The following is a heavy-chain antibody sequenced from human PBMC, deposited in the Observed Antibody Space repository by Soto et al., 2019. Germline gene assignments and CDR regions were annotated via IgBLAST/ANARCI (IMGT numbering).Heavy chain of an antibody. V-gene: IGHV4-59*01. CDR1: GGSISSYY. Sequence: QVQLQESGPGLVKPSETLSLTCTVFGGSISSYYWSWIRQPPGKGLEWIGYIYYSGSTNYNPSLKSRVTISVDTSKNQFSLKLSSVTAADTAVYYCARDRRYYGSGSYTPGLYYYYGMDVWGQGTTVTVSS. D-gene: IGHD3-10*01. CDR2: IYYSGST. CDR3: ARDRRYYGSGSYTPGLYYYYGMDV. J-gene: IGHJ6*02.